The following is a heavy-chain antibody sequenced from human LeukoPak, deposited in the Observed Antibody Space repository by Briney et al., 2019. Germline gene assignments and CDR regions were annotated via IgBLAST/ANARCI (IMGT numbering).Heavy chain of an antibody. Sequence: GGSLRLSCSASGFTFTNYAIHWVRQAPGKGLEWVSSISSSSSYIYYADSVKGRFTISRDNAKNSLYLQMNSLRAEDTAVYYCARDLRNAPRWGQGTLVTVSS. V-gene: IGHV3-21*01. J-gene: IGHJ1*01. CDR2: ISSSSSYI. CDR3: ARDLRNAPR. D-gene: IGHD4-11*01. CDR1: GFTFTNYA.